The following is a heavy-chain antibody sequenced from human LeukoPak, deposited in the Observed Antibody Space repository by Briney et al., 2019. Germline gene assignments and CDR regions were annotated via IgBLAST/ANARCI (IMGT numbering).Heavy chain of an antibody. J-gene: IGHJ4*02. V-gene: IGHV3-23*01. CDR2: LSGNGGNQ. CDR1: GFTFSSYA. CDR3: ARDPNGSGPDFDC. D-gene: IGHD3-10*01. Sequence: PGGSLRLSCAASGFTFSSYAMNWVRQAPGKGLEWVSGLSGNGGNQYYADSVKGRFTISRDNSKNTLFLQMNSLRVEDTAIYYCARDPNGSGPDFDCWGQGTLVTVSS.